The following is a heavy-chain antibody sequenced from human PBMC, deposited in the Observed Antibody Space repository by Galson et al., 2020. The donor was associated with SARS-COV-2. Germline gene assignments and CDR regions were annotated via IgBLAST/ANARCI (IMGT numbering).Heavy chain of an antibody. CDR3: ARDKYDFWSGYYTGSHYKYGMDV. Sequence: GGSLRLSCSASGFTSGFTFTSYSFNRVRHSTGRGLEWLASISSSGINILHADSVTGRFTLSRDNAKNSVHLQMNSLRADDSAVYYCARDKYDFWSGYYTGSHYKYGMDVWGQGTTVTVSS. CDR2: ISSSGINI. J-gene: IGHJ6*02. CDR1: GFTSGFTFTSYS. V-gene: IGHV3-21*04. D-gene: IGHD3-3*01.